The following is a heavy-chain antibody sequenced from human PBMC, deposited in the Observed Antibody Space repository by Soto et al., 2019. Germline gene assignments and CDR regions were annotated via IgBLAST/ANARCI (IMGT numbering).Heavy chain of an antibody. CDR2: IYYSGST. CDR3: ARHDVGYCSGGSCYSDWYFDL. Sequence: QLQLQESGPGLVKPSETLSLTCTVSGGSISSSSYYWGWIRQPPGKGLEWIGSIYYSGSTYYNPSLKSRVTISVDTSTNQFSLKLSSVTAADTAVYYCARHDVGYCSGGSCYSDWYFDLWGRGTLVTVSS. D-gene: IGHD2-15*01. J-gene: IGHJ2*01. CDR1: GGSISSSSYY. V-gene: IGHV4-39*01.